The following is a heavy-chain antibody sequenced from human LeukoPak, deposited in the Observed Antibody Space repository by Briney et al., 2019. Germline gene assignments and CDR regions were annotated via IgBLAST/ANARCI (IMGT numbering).Heavy chain of an antibody. CDR3: ARDSAPYSSSWYHYYYYMDV. CDR2: IYHSGST. Sequence: SETLSLTCAVSGCSISSGYYWGWIRQPPGKGLEWIGSIYHSGSTYYNPSLKSRVTISVDTSKNQFSLKLSSVTAADTAVYYCARDSAPYSSSWYHYYYYMDVWGKGTTVTVSS. CDR1: GCSISSGYY. J-gene: IGHJ6*03. D-gene: IGHD6-13*01. V-gene: IGHV4-38-2*01.